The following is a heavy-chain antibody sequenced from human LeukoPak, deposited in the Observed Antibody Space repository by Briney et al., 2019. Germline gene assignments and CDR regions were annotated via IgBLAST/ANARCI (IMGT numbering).Heavy chain of an antibody. CDR3: ARDRGWQGFDY. D-gene: IGHD3-10*01. J-gene: IGHJ4*02. V-gene: IGHV4-30-4*08. CDR2: IYYSGSA. Sequence: LSLTCTVSGDSFSSADYYWNWIRQPPGKGLEWIGHIYYSGSAYYNPSLKSRITISVDTSKNQFSLKLNSVTAADTAMYYCARDRGWQGFDYWGQGTLVTVSS. CDR1: GDSFSSADYY.